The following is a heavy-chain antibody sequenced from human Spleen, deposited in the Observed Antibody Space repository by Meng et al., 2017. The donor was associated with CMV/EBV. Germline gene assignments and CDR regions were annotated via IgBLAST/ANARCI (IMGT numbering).Heavy chain of an antibody. CDR3: ARAPNNWNYYYFDY. V-gene: IGHV4-59*12. CDR1: GGSISSYY. CDR2: IYYSGST. J-gene: IGHJ4*02. Sequence: SETLSLTCTVSGGSISSYYWSWIRQPPGKGLEWIGYIYYSGSTNYNPSLKSRVTISVDTSKNQFSLKLSSVTAADTAVYYCARAPNNWNYYYFDYWGQGTLVTVSS. D-gene: IGHD1-7*01.